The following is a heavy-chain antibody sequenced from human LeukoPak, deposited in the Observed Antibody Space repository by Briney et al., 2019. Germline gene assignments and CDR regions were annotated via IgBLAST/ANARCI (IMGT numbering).Heavy chain of an antibody. CDR2: ISSSSSYI. Sequence: KSGGSPRLSCAASGFTFSNYSMNWVRQAPGKGLEWVSSISSSSSYIYYADSLKGRFTISRDNAKNSLYLQMNSLRAEDTAVYYCARDKTYGDYLFDYWGQGTLVTVSS. CDR1: GFTFSNYS. D-gene: IGHD4-17*01. J-gene: IGHJ4*02. CDR3: ARDKTYGDYLFDY. V-gene: IGHV3-21*03.